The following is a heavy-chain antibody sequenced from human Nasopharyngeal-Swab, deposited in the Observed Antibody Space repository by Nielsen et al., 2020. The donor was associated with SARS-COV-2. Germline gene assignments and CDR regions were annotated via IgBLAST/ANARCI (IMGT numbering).Heavy chain of an antibody. CDR3: AKAPYLRGLDV. CDR2: ISGSGDTT. Sequence: GGSLRLSCAASGFTFSSYAMGWVRQAPGKGPEWVSIISGSGDTTYYADSVKDRFTISRDNSKNTLYLQTNSLRVEDTAVYYCAKAPYLRGLDVWGQGTTVTVSS. V-gene: IGHV3-23*01. D-gene: IGHD2-21*01. J-gene: IGHJ6*02. CDR1: GFTFSSYA.